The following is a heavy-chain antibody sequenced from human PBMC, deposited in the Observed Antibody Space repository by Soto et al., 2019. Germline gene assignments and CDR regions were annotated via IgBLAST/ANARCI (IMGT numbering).Heavy chain of an antibody. J-gene: IGHJ6*03. D-gene: IGHD5-18*01. CDR3: ARVAAMGGYYMDV. Sequence: SETLSLTCTVSGGSISSYYWSWIRQPPGKGLEWIGYIYYSGSTNYNPSLKSRVTISVDTSKNQFSLKLSSVTAADTAVYYCARVAAMGGYYMDVWGKGTTVTVSS. CDR2: IYYSGST. CDR1: GGSISSYY. V-gene: IGHV4-59*01.